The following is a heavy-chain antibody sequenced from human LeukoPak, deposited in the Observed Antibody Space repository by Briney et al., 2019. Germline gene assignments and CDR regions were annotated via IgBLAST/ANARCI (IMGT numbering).Heavy chain of an antibody. CDR1: GFTFSSYA. Sequence: ETGGSLRLSCAASGFTFSSYAMSWVRQAPGKGLEWVGRIKSKTDGGTTDYAAPVKGRFTISRDDSKNTLYLQMNSLKTEDTAVYYCSGESWGIVATMADYWGQGTLVTVSS. J-gene: IGHJ4*02. V-gene: IGHV3-15*01. D-gene: IGHD5-12*01. CDR3: SGESWGIVATMADY. CDR2: IKSKTDGGTT.